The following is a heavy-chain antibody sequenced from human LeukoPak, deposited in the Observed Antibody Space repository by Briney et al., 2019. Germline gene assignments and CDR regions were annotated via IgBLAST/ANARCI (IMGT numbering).Heavy chain of an antibody. CDR1: GFTFINAW. CDR3: TSGVGTLDY. V-gene: IGHV3-15*01. Sequence: GGSLRLSCAASGFTFINAWMTWARQAPGKGLEWVGRIQGTTNGGTPDYATPVKGRFTISRDDSKNTLYLQMNSLKTEDTAVYYCTSGVGTLDYWGQGALVTVSS. J-gene: IGHJ4*02. D-gene: IGHD1-14*01. CDR2: IQGTTNGGTP.